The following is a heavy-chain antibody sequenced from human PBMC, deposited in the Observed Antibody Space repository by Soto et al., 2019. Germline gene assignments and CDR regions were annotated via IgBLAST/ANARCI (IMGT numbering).Heavy chain of an antibody. J-gene: IGHJ5*02. Sequence: SETLSLTCPVSGGSISSYYWSWIRQPPGKGLEWIGYIYYSGSTNYNPSLKSRVTISVDTSKNQFSLKLSSVTAADTAVYYCARSLYSSVRSFDPWGQGTLVTVSS. CDR1: GGSISSYY. CDR3: ARSLYSSVRSFDP. V-gene: IGHV4-59*08. D-gene: IGHD6-19*01. CDR2: IYYSGST.